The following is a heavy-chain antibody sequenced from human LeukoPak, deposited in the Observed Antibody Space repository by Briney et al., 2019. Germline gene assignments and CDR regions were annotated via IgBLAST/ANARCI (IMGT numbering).Heavy chain of an antibody. D-gene: IGHD6-19*01. V-gene: IGHV1-18*01. CDR1: GYTFTSYG. J-gene: IGHJ6*03. CDR3: ARGQYSSGFLHGPYYYYYYMDV. Sequence: ASVKVSCKASGYTFTSYGISWVRQAPGQGLEWMGWISAYNGNTNYAQKFQGRVTITADESTSTAYMELSSLRSEDTAVYYCARGQYSSGFLHGPYYYYYYMDVWGKGTTVTISS. CDR2: ISAYNGNT.